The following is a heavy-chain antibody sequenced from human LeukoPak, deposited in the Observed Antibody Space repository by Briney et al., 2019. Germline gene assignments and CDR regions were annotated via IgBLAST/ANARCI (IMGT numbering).Heavy chain of an antibody. J-gene: IGHJ4*02. V-gene: IGHV3-21*01. Sequence: GGSLRLSCAASGFTFSSYSMNWVRQAPGKGLEWVSSISSSSSYIYYADSVKGRFTISRDNAKNSLYLQMNSLRAEDTAGYYCAGMGITMVRGAREYWGQGTLVTVSS. CDR2: ISSSSSYI. D-gene: IGHD3-10*01. CDR1: GFTFSSYS. CDR3: AGMGITMVRGAREY.